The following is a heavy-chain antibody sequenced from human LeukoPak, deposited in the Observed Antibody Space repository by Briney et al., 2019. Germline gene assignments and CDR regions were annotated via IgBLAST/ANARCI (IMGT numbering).Heavy chain of an antibody. CDR1: GFTFSSYG. V-gene: IGHV3-30*18. D-gene: IGHD5-24*01. CDR3: AKASRDGYNLFDY. J-gene: IGHJ4*02. Sequence: PGGSLRLSCAASGFTFSSYGMRWVRQAPGKGLGWVAVISYDGSNKYYADSVKGRFTISRDNSKNTLYLQMNSLRAEDTAVYYCAKASRDGYNLFDYWGQGTLVTVSS. CDR2: ISYDGSNK.